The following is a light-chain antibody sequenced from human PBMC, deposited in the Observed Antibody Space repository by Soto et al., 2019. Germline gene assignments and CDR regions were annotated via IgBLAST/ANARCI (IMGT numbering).Light chain of an antibody. CDR3: QHYNYYSPWT. J-gene: IGKJ1*01. Sequence: DIQMTQSPSTLSASVGDRVTITCRASQSISSWLAWYQQKPGKAPKLLIYKASSLESGVPSRFSGSGYGTEFTLTISSLQPDDFATYYCQHYNYYSPWTFGQGTKVDIK. CDR2: KAS. CDR1: QSISSW. V-gene: IGKV1-5*03.